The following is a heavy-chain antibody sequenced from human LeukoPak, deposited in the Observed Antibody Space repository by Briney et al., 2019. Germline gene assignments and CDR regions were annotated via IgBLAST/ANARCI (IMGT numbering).Heavy chain of an antibody. CDR3: ARTYSSSSNDY. CDR1: GGSISSYY. Sequence: SETLSLTCTVSGGSISSYYWSWIRQPPGKGLEWIGYIYYSGSTNYNPSLKSRVTTSVDTSKNQFSLKLSSVTAADTAVYYCARTYSSSSNDYWGQGTLVTVSS. J-gene: IGHJ4*02. V-gene: IGHV4-59*01. CDR2: IYYSGST. D-gene: IGHD6-6*01.